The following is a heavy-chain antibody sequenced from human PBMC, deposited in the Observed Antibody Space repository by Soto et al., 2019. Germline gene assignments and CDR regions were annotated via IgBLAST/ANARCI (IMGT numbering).Heavy chain of an antibody. Sequence: SETLSLTCTVSGGSISSYYWSWIRQPPGKGLEWIGYIYYSGSTNYNPSLKSRVTISVDTSKNQFSLKLSSVTAADTAVYYCARAQYSSSFAAVGWFDPWGQGTLVTVSS. CDR3: ARAQYSSSFAAVGWFDP. J-gene: IGHJ5*02. CDR2: IYYSGST. V-gene: IGHV4-59*01. CDR1: GGSISSYY. D-gene: IGHD6-6*01.